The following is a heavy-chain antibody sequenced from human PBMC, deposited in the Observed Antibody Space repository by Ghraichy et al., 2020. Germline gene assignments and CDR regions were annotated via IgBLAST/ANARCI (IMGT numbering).Heavy chain of an antibody. Sequence: GGSRRLSCAASGFTFSSYAMSWVRQAPGKGLEWVSAISGSGGSTYYADSVKRRFTISRDNSKNTLYLQMNSLRAEDTAVYYCAKDSRIVGASWAGDAFDIWGQGTMVTVSS. CDR1: GFTFSSYA. D-gene: IGHD1-26*01. CDR2: ISGSGGST. J-gene: IGHJ3*02. V-gene: IGHV3-23*01. CDR3: AKDSRIVGASWAGDAFDI.